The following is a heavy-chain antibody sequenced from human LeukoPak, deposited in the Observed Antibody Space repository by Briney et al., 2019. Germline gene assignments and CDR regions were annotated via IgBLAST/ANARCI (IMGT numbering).Heavy chain of an antibody. V-gene: IGHV5-51*01. CDR3: ARQSITGTTYYYYYMDV. J-gene: IGHJ6*03. Sequence: GESLNISCTGSGYSFTSYWIGWVRQTRGKGLEWMGIIYPGDSDTRYSPSFQGQVTIPADKSISTAYLQWSSLKASDTAMYYCARQSITGTTYYYYYMDVWGKGTTVTVSS. CDR2: IYPGDSDT. D-gene: IGHD1-20*01. CDR1: GYSFTSYW.